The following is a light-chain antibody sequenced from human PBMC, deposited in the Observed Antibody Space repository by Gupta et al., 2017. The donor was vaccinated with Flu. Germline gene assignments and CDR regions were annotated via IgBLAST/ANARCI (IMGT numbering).Light chain of an antibody. J-gene: IGLJ3*02. V-gene: IGLV2-23*01. CDR3: CSYADSNTIWV. Sequence: QSALTQPAPVSGSPGPSNTNSCTGTSSDVGNTDLVSWYKQHPGKAPKVLIYEGNKRPSGFSERFSGSKSGNTASLTISGLQAEDEADYYCCSYADSNTIWVFGGGTRLTVL. CDR2: EGN. CDR1: SSDVGNTDL.